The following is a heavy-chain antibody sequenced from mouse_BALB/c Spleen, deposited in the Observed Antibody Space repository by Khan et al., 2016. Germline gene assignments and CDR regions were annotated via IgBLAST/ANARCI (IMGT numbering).Heavy chain of an antibody. CDR1: GDSITSGY. Sequence: EVQLQESGPSLVKPSQTLSLTCSVTGDSITSGYWNWIRKFPGNNLEYMGYISYSGSTYYNPSLKSRISITRDTSKNQYYLQLNSVTTEDTATYYGARYDSHSYWYCDVWGAGTTVTVSS. V-gene: IGHV3-8*02. CDR2: ISYSGST. CDR3: ARYDSHSYWYCDV. D-gene: IGHD6-1*01. J-gene: IGHJ1*01.